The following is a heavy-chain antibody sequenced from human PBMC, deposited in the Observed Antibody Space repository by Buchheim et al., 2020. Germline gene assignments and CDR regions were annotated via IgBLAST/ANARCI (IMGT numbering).Heavy chain of an antibody. CDR2: ICSTGTT. V-gene: IGHV4-39*07. Sequence: QLQLQESGPGLVKPSETLPLTCTVSGGSIDSRNYYWGWIRQPPGEGLEWIGTICSTGTTYYNPSLKSRVTISVDTSMNQFSLKLSSVTAADTAVYYCARDPYYYDNSGYKYFFDYWGQGIL. CDR3: ARDPYYYDNSGYKYFFDY. CDR1: GGSIDSRNYY. J-gene: IGHJ4*02. D-gene: IGHD3-22*01.